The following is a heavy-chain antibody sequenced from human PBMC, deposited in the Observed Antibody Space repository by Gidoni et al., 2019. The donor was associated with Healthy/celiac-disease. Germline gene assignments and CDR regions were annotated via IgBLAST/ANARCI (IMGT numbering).Heavy chain of an antibody. CDR3: AREGYSSSSDYYYYYGMDV. CDR1: GYTFTTYG. D-gene: IGHD6-13*01. J-gene: IGHJ6*02. V-gene: IGHV1-18*01. Sequence: QVQLVQSGAEVKKPGASVKVSCKASGYTFTTYGISWVLQAPGQGLEWMGWISAYNGNTNYAQKLQGRVTMTTDTSTSTAYMELRSLRSDDTAVYYCAREGYSSSSDYYYYYGMDVWGQGTTVTVSS. CDR2: ISAYNGNT.